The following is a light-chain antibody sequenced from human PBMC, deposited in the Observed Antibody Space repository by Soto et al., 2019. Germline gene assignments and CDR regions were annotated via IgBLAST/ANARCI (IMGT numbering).Light chain of an antibody. J-gene: IGLJ3*02. CDR2: GTS. CDR1: SCNIGAGYD. CDR3: QSYDSSLRGLV. Sequence: QSVLTQPPSVSGAPGERVTISCTGSSCNIGAGYDVHWYQQLPGTAPKLLIYGTSNRPSGVPDRFSGSKSGTSASLAITGLQAEDEADYYCQSYDSSLRGLVFGGGTKLTVL. V-gene: IGLV1-40*01.